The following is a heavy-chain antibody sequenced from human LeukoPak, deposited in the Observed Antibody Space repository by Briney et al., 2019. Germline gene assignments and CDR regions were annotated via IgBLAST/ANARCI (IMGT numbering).Heavy chain of an antibody. J-gene: IGHJ4*02. CDR3: ARDDSIVVPSYYFDY. V-gene: IGHV3-30-3*01. D-gene: IGHD1-26*01. CDR1: GFTFSSYA. CDR2: ISYDGSNK. Sequence: GGSLRLSCAASGFTFSSYAMHWVRQAPGKGLEWVAVISYDGSNKYYADSVKGRLTISRDNSKNTLYLQMNSLRAEDTAVYYCARDDSIVVPSYYFDYWGQGTLVTVSS.